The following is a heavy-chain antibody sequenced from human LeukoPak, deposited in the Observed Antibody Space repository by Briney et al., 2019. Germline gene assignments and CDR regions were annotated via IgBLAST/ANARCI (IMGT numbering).Heavy chain of an antibody. CDR1: GFTFRDYW. CDR3: ARGVEKATINELNY. CDR2: IRGDGNDV. Sequence: AGGSLRLSCVASGFTFRDYWMHWVRQAPGKGLVWVPRIRGDGNDVSYADSVEGRFTISRDNAKNMLYLQMSSLRVEDTALYYCARGVEKATINELNYWGQGTLVTVSS. J-gene: IGHJ4*02. V-gene: IGHV3-74*01. D-gene: IGHD5-24*01.